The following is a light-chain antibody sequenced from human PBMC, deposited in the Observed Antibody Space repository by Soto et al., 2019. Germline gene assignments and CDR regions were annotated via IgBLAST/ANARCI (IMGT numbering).Light chain of an antibody. J-gene: IGLJ1*01. Sequence: QSVLTQPPSVSGAPGQRLTISCTGSSSNIGAGYDVHWYQQLPGTAPKLLIYANNNRPSGVPDRFAGSKSGTSVSLAITGLQSDDEADYYCQSYDSTLSGYVFGTGTKLTVL. CDR2: ANN. CDR3: QSYDSTLSGYV. CDR1: SSNIGAGYD. V-gene: IGLV1-40*01.